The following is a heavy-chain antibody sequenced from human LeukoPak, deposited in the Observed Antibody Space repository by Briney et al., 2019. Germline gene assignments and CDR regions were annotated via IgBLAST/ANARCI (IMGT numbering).Heavy chain of an antibody. CDR3: AKDWWGGDCGGDCYSSFDY. Sequence: PGGSLRLSCAASGFTFSSYAMSWVRQAPGKGLEWVSAISGSGGSAYYADSVKGRFTISRDNSKNTLYLQMNSLRAEDTAVYYCAKDWWGGDCGGDCYSSFDYRGQGTLVTVSS. J-gene: IGHJ4*02. V-gene: IGHV3-23*01. CDR2: ISGSGGSA. D-gene: IGHD2-21*02. CDR1: GFTFSSYA.